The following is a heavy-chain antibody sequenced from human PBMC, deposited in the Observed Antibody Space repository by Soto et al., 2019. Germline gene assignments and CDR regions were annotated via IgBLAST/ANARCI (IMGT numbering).Heavy chain of an antibody. D-gene: IGHD2-21*02. V-gene: IGHV4-31*03. Sequence: PSETLSLTCTVSGGSISSGGYYWSWIRQHPGKGLEWIGYIYYSGSTYYNPSLKSRVTISVDTSKNQFSLKLSSVTAADTAVYYCARVGVVTAIYAFDIWGQGTVVTVSS. J-gene: IGHJ3*02. CDR1: GGSISSGGYY. CDR2: IYYSGST. CDR3: ARVGVVTAIYAFDI.